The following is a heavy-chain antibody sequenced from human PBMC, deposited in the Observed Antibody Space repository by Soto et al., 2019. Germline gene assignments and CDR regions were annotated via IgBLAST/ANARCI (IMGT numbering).Heavy chain of an antibody. Sequence: QVQLVQSGAEVKKPGSSVKVSCKASGGTFSSYSINWVRQAPGQGLEWMGENIPIFGTANYAQKFQGRVTITADESTSTAYMELSSLRSEATAVYYCARAGGRNSGGIDYWGQGTRVTVSS. D-gene: IGHD1-26*01. CDR3: ARAGGRNSGGIDY. J-gene: IGHJ4*02. CDR2: NIPIFGTA. V-gene: IGHV1-69*01. CDR1: GGTFSSYS.